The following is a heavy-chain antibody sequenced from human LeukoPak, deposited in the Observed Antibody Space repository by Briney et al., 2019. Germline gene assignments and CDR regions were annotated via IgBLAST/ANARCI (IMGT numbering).Heavy chain of an antibody. CDR1: GDSIRSYY. V-gene: IGHV4-59*01. D-gene: IGHD6-6*01. J-gene: IGHJ6*02. CDR2: IYYTGST. CDR3: ARARSGLDV. Sequence: PSETLSLTCTVSGDSIRSYYWSWIRQPPGKGLEFIGYIYYTGSTTYNPSLKSRVTISADTSKNQFSLKLSSVTAADTAVYYCARARSGLDVWGQGTTVTVSS.